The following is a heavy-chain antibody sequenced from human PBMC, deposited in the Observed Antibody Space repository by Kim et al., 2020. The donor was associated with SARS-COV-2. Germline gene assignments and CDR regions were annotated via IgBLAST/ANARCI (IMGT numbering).Heavy chain of an antibody. V-gene: IGHV4-39*01. CDR3: ARHVGIAAAGKKDY. D-gene: IGHD6-13*01. J-gene: IGHJ4*02. Sequence: NPSLKSRVTISVDTSKNQFSLKLSSVTAADTAVYYCARHVGIAAAGKKDYWGQGTLVTVSS.